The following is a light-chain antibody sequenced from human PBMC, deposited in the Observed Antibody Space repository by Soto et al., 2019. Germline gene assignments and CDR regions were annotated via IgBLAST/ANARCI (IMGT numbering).Light chain of an antibody. V-gene: IGKV3-20*01. Sequence: EIVLTQSPGTLSLSPGERATLSCRASQSVSSNYITWYQQKPGQAPRLLIHGASTRATGIADRFSGSGSGTDFTLTISRLEPEDFAVYYCQLYGTSPKTFGQGTKVDIK. CDR1: QSVSSNY. CDR2: GAS. J-gene: IGKJ1*01. CDR3: QLYGTSPKT.